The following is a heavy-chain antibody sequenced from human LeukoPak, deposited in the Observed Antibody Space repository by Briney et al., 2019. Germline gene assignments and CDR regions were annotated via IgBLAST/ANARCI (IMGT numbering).Heavy chain of an antibody. CDR1: GYTFTSYA. Sequence: ASVKVSCKASGYTFTSYAMHWVRQAPGQRLEWMGWINAGNGNTKYSQKFQGRVTITRDTSASTAYMELSSLRSEDTAVYYCARGYYDLLTGHVVTYYFDYWGQGTLVTVSS. CDR2: INAGNGNT. J-gene: IGHJ4*02. V-gene: IGHV1-3*01. D-gene: IGHD3-9*01. CDR3: ARGYYDLLTGHVVTYYFDY.